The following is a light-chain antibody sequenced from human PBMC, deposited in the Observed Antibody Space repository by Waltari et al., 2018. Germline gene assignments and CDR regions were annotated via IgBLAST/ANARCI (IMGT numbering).Light chain of an antibody. CDR3: QQYNNWPPTWM. J-gene: IGKJ1*01. V-gene: IGKV4-1*01. CDR2: WAS. Sequence: DIVMTQSPDSLAVSLGERATINCKSSQSILYNSKNKNYLAWFQQKPGQPPKLLIYWASTRESGVPDRFIGSGSGTDFTLTISSLQAEDVAVYYCQQYNNWPPTWMFGQGTKVEI. CDR1: QSILYNSKNKNY.